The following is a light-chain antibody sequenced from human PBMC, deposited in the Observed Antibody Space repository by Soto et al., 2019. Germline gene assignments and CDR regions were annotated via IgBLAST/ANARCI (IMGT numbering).Light chain of an antibody. CDR2: RAS. J-gene: IGKJ1*01. V-gene: IGKV1-39*01. CDR3: QQTFTMGT. Sequence: IRMTQSPSSLSASVGDGVTITCRTSQTISTYLSWYLQKPGTAPKLLIYRASTLQSGVPSRFSGSGSGSEFSLTISGLQLEDFGTYFCQQTFTMGTFGPGTEVQIK. CDR1: QTISTY.